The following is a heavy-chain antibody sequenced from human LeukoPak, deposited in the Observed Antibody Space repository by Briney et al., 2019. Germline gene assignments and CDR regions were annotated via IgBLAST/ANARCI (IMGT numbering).Heavy chain of an antibody. CDR1: GFTFGTYS. Sequence: GGSLRLSCAASGFTFGTYSMNWVRQAPGKGLEWISYISPSSTIYYSDSVKGRFTVSRDNAKNSLFLQMNSLRDEDTAVYYCAREYKSSSPLKGYYYYGMDVWGQGTTVTVSS. D-gene: IGHD6-13*01. J-gene: IGHJ6*02. CDR2: ISPSSTI. V-gene: IGHV3-48*02. CDR3: AREYKSSSPLKGYYYYGMDV.